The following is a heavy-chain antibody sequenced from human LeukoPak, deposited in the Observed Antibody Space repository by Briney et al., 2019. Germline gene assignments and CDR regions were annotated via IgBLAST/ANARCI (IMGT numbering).Heavy chain of an antibody. Sequence: PGGSLRLSCAASGFTFSTYGMHRVRQAPGKGLEWVAFIRYDGSNKYYADSVKGRFTISRDNSKNTLYLQMNSLRAEDTAVYYCAKAPPVITTYFDYWGQGTLVTVSS. CDR1: GFTFSTYG. D-gene: IGHD4/OR15-4a*01. CDR3: AKAPPVITTYFDY. J-gene: IGHJ4*02. V-gene: IGHV3-30*02. CDR2: IRYDGSNK.